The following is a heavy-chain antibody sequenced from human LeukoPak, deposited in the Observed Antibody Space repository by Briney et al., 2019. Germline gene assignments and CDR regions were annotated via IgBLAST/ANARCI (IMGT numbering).Heavy chain of an antibody. D-gene: IGHD6-13*01. V-gene: IGHV1-18*01. CDR2: ISAYNGNT. Sequence: ASVPDSCKASGCTFTSYGISWVRQAPGQGLDWMGWISAYNGNTNYAQKLQGRVTMTTDTSTSTAYMELRSLRSDDTAVYYCARALLLAAAGGFDYWGQGTLVTVSS. J-gene: IGHJ4*02. CDR1: GCTFTSYG. CDR3: ARALLLAAAGGFDY.